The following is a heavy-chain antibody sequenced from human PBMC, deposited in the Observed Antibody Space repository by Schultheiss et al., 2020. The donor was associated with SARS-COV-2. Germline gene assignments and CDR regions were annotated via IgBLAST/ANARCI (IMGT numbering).Heavy chain of an antibody. CDR1: GFTFSSYG. J-gene: IGHJ6*02. Sequence: GESLKISCAASGFTFSSYGMHWVRQAPGKGLEWVAVIWYDGSNKYYADSVKGRFTISRDNSKNTLYLQMNSLRAEDTAVYYCARDGAYDFWRYYYYYGMDVWGQGTTVTVSS. CDR2: IWYDGSNK. D-gene: IGHD3-3*01. V-gene: IGHV3-30*19. CDR3: ARDGAYDFWRYYYYYGMDV.